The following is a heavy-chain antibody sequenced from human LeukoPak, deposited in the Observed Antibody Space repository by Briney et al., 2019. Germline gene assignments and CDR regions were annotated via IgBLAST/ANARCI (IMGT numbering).Heavy chain of an antibody. CDR2: IYHSGST. CDR3: ARGGGYASPIGY. CDR1: GGAISTYY. J-gene: IGHJ4*02. D-gene: IGHD5-12*01. Sequence: SETLSLTCTLSGGAISTYYWSWIRQPPGKGLEWIGYIYHSGSTNYNPSLKSRVTISVDTSKNQFSLKLSSVTAADTAVYYCARGGGYASPIGYWGQGALVTVSS. V-gene: IGHV4-59*01.